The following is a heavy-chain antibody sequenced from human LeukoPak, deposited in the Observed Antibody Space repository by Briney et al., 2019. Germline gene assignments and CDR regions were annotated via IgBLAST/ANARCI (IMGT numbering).Heavy chain of an antibody. CDR2: SVIT. D-gene: IGHD6-19*01. Sequence: SVITNYTPSLKRRVTISVDTSKNQFSLKLSSVTAADTAVYYCARSGKSGYSSGWYRGRIDYWGQGTLVTVSS. J-gene: IGHJ4*02. V-gene: IGHV4-34*01. CDR3: ARSGKSGYSSGWYRGRIDY.